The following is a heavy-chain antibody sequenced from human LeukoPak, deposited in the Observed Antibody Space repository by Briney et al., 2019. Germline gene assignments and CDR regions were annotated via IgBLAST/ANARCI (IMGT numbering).Heavy chain of an antibody. J-gene: IGHJ4*02. D-gene: IGHD3-10*01. V-gene: IGHV3-23*01. CDR1: GFTFSDYA. CDR2: ISGSGATT. Sequence: GGSLRLSCAASGFTFSDYAMSWVRQAPGMGLEWVSVISGSGATTYYADSVKGRFTISRDNAKSSLYLQMNSLRAEDTAVYYCARDIGMVRGVIITNHFDYWGQGTPVTVSS. CDR3: ARDIGMVRGVIITNHFDY.